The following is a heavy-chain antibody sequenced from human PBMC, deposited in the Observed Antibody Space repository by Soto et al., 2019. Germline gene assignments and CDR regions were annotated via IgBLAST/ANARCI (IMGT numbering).Heavy chain of an antibody. J-gene: IGHJ5*02. V-gene: IGHV4-34*01. D-gene: IGHD1-20*01. CDR1: GGSFSGYY. CDR3: ARGWITRNWFDP. CDR2: INHSGST. Sequence: SSETLSLTCAVYGGSFSGYYWSWIRQPPGKGLEWIGEINHSGSTNYNPSLKSRVTISVDTSKNQFSLKLSSVTAADTAVYCCARGWITRNWFDPWGQGTLVTVSS.